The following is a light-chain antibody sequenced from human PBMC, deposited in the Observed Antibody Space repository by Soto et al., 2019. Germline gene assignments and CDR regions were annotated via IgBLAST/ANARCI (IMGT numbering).Light chain of an antibody. CDR3: QQSYSTLGLT. Sequence: DIQMTQSPSSLSASVGDRVTITCRASQSTSSYLNWYQQKPGKAPKLLIYAASNLQSGVPSRFSGSGSGTDCTLTISSLQPEDFATYYCQQSYSTLGLTFGGGTKVEIK. V-gene: IGKV1-39*01. CDR1: QSTSSY. CDR2: AAS. J-gene: IGKJ4*01.